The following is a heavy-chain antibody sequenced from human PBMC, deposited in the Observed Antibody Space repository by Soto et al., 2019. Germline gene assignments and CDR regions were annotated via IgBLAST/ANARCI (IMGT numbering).Heavy chain of an antibody. V-gene: IGHV3-11*01. CDR3: AGGIVPAAVAFDY. D-gene: IGHD2-2*01. J-gene: IGHJ4*02. Sequence: QVPLVESGGGLVKPGGSLRLSCAASGFTFSHYYMSWIRQAPGKGLEWVSYISSIDNTIYYADFVKGRFTISRENAKNSLYLEMNSLRADDTAVYYCAGGIVPAAVAFDYWGQGTLVTVSS. CDR2: ISSIDNTI. CDR1: GFTFSHYY.